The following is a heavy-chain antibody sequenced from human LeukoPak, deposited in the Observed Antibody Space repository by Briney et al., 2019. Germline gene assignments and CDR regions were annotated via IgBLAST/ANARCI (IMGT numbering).Heavy chain of an antibody. Sequence: GGSLRLSCAASGFTFRSHEMNWVRQAPGKGLEWVSSISSSSIFIFYADSVKGRFTISRDNSKNTLYLQMNSLRAEDTAVYYCASGDYYDSSGYCFDYWGQGTLVTVSS. V-gene: IGHV3-21*01. D-gene: IGHD3-22*01. CDR3: ASGDYYDSSGYCFDY. CDR2: ISSSSIFI. CDR1: GFTFRSHE. J-gene: IGHJ4*02.